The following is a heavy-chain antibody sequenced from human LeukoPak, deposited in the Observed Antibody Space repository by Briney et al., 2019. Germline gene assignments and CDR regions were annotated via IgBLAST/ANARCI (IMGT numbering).Heavy chain of an antibody. V-gene: IGHV4-34*01. Sequence: SETLSLACAVYGGSFSGYYWSWIRQPPGKGLEWIGEMNHSGSTNYNPSLKSRVTISVDTSKNQFSLKLSSVTAADTAVYYCARLTKNDSGTYRFGKKKRGYMDVWGKGTTVTISS. CDR1: GGSFSGYY. CDR2: MNHSGST. CDR3: ARLTKNDSGTYRFGKKKRGYMDV. D-gene: IGHD3-10*01. J-gene: IGHJ6*03.